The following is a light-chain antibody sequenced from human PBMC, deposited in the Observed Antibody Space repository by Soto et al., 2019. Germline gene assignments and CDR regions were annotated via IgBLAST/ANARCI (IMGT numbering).Light chain of an antibody. J-gene: IGLJ1*01. Sequence: QSALTQPASVSGSPGQSITISCTGTSSDVGNYNLVSWYQQYPGKAPKLMIYEGGKRPSGVSNRFSGSKSGNTASLTISGLQAEDEADYYCSSYTGGNPSYVFGTGTKLTVL. CDR3: SSYTGGNPSYV. CDR2: EGG. V-gene: IGLV2-14*02. CDR1: SSDVGNYNL.